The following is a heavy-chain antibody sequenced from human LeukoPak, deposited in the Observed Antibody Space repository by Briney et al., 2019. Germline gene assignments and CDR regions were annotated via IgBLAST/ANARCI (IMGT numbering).Heavy chain of an antibody. CDR2: IKQDGSEK. CDR1: GFTFSSYW. J-gene: IGHJ5*02. CDR3: AKGGYYYDSSEENWFDP. Sequence: GGSLRLSCAASGFTFSSYWMSWVRQAPGKGLEWVANIKQDGSEKYYVDSVKGRFTISRDNAKNSLYLQMNSLRAEDTALYYCAKGGYYYDSSEENWFDPWGQGTLVTVSS. V-gene: IGHV3-7*03. D-gene: IGHD3-22*01.